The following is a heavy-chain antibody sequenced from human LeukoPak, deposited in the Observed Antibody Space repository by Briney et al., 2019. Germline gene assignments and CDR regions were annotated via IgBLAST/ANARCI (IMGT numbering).Heavy chain of an antibody. CDR2: ISGDGGST. D-gene: IGHD6-19*01. CDR1: GFTFDDYA. V-gene: IGHV3-43*02. Sequence: GGSLRLSCAASGFTFDDYAMHWVRQAPGKGLEWVSLISGDGGSTYYADSVKGRFTISRDNSANTLYLQMSSLRVEDTAVYYCAREWGRIAVAGGPGFWGQGALVTVSS. J-gene: IGHJ4*02. CDR3: AREWGRIAVAGGPGF.